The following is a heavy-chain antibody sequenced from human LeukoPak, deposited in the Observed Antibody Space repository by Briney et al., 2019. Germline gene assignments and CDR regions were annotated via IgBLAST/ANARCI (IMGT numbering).Heavy chain of an antibody. J-gene: IGHJ3*02. CDR2: IYTSGST. CDR3: ARAGLLWFGRAFDI. CDR1: GGSISSGSYY. Sequence: SETLSLTCTVSGGSISSGSYYWSWIRQPAGKGLEWIGRIYTSGSTNYNPSLKSRVTISVDTSKTQFSLKLSSVTAADTAVYYCARAGLLWFGRAFDIWGQGTMVTVSS. D-gene: IGHD3-10*01. V-gene: IGHV4-61*02.